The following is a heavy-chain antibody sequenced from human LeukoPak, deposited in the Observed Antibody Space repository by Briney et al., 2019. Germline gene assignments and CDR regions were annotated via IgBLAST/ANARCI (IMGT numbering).Heavy chain of an antibody. D-gene: IGHD3-22*01. Sequence: GGSLRLSCAASGFTFSSYAMHWVRQAPGKGLEWVAVISYDGSNKYYADSVKGRFTISRDNSKNTLYLQMNSLRAEDTAVYYCVREGYYYDSSDHAFDIWGQGTMVTVSS. V-gene: IGHV3-30-3*01. J-gene: IGHJ3*02. CDR1: GFTFSSYA. CDR3: VREGYYYDSSDHAFDI. CDR2: ISYDGSNK.